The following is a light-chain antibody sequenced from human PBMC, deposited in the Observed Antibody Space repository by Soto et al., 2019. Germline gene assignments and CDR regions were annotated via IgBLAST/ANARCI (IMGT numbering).Light chain of an antibody. J-gene: IGKJ1*01. Sequence: DIQMTQSPSTLSASVGDRVTITCRASQSINTWLAWYQQKPGTVPKLLIYEASTLESGVPSRFSGSRSGTEFTLTVSSLQPDDFATYYCQQYNSYSRTFGQGTKVDIK. CDR1: QSINTW. CDR2: EAS. V-gene: IGKV1-5*03. CDR3: QQYNSYSRT.